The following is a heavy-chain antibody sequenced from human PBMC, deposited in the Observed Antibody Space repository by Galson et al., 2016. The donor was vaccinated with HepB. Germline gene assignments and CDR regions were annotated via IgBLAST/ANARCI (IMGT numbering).Heavy chain of an antibody. J-gene: IGHJ4*02. CDR3: ARAAGYNYHFEN. D-gene: IGHD5-24*01. CDR2: IYSTVST. CDR1: GDSISEYY. Sequence: ETLSLTCSVSGDSISEYYWSWIRQPPGKRPEWIGYIYSTVSTKYNPSPEGRVTISKDTSRNPFSLRLSSVTAADTALYYCARAAGYNYHFENWGRGTLVTVSS. V-gene: IGHV4-59*01.